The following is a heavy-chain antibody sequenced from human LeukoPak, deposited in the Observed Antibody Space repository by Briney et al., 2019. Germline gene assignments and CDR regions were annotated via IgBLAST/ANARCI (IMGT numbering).Heavy chain of an antibody. Sequence: GASVKVSCKASGYTFTSYGISWVRQAPGQGLEWMGWISAYNGNTNYAQKLQGRVTMTTDTSTSTAYMELSSLRYEDTAVYYCARARNYYYESSGSQAFDNWGQGTLVTVSS. CDR1: GYTFTSYG. V-gene: IGHV1-18*01. J-gene: IGHJ4*02. CDR3: ARARNYYYESSGSQAFDN. CDR2: ISAYNGNT. D-gene: IGHD3-22*01.